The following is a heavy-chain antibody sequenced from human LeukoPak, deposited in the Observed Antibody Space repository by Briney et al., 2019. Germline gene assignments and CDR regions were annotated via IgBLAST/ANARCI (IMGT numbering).Heavy chain of an antibody. CDR2: IYYSGST. J-gene: IGHJ3*02. D-gene: IGHD1-26*01. V-gene: IGHV4-59*01. CDR3: ARRYSGSSYDAFDI. Sequence: PSETLSLTCTVSGGSISSYYWSWIRQPPGKGLEWIGYIYYSGSTNYNPSLKSRVTISVDTSKNQFSLKLSSVTAADTAAYYCARRYSGSSYDAFDIWGQGTMVTVSS. CDR1: GGSISSYY.